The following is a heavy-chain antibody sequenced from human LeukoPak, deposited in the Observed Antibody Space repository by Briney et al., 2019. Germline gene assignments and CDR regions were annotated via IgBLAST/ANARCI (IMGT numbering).Heavy chain of an antibody. CDR1: GGSIRSSYYY. D-gene: IGHD5-24*01. CDR3: ARDRWMDV. CDR2: IYYSGST. Sequence: SENLSLTCTVSGGSIRSSYYYWSWIRQPPGKGLEWIGYIYYSGSTNYNPSLKSRVTISVDTSKNQFSLKLSSVTAADTAVYYCARDRWMDVWGQGTTVTVSS. V-gene: IGHV4-61*01. J-gene: IGHJ6*02.